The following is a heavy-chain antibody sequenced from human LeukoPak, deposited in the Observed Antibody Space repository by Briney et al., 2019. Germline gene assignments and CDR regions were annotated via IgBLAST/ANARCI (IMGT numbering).Heavy chain of an antibody. Sequence: GESLKISCKGSGYSFTSYWIGWVRQMPGKGLEWMGIIYPGDSDTRYSPSFQGQVTISADKSISTAYLQWSSLKASDTTMYYCARHSYGDCSGGSCYSGSRGEYFQHWGQGTLVTVSS. CDR3: ARHSYGDCSGGSCYSGSRGEYFQH. D-gene: IGHD2-15*01. CDR1: GYSFTSYW. CDR2: IYPGDSDT. V-gene: IGHV5-51*01. J-gene: IGHJ1*01.